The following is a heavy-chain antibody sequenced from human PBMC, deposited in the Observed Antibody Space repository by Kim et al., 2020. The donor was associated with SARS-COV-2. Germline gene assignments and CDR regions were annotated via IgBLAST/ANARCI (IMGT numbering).Heavy chain of an antibody. CDR3: ARAPRANYDFWSDYYNWFDP. D-gene: IGHD3-3*01. CDR1: GYTFTSYY. CDR2: INPSGGST. V-gene: IGHV1-46*01. J-gene: IGHJ5*02. Sequence: ASVKVSCKASGYTFTSYYMSWVRQAPGQGLEWMGMINPSGGSTSYAQMFQGRVTMTRDTSTSTVYMELSSLRSEDTAVYYCARAPRANYDFWSDYYNWFDPWGQGTLVTVSS.